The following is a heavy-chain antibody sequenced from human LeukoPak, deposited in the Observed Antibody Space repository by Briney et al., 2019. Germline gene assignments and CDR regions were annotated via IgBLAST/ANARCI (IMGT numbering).Heavy chain of an antibody. V-gene: IGHV1-46*01. J-gene: IGHJ4*02. D-gene: IGHD6-19*01. Sequence: ASVKVSCKASGYTFTSYYMHWVRQAPGQGLEWMGIINPSSGSTSYAQKFQGRVIMIRDTSTSTLYMELSSLRSDDTAVYYCARPARGSSGWYGGYHFDSWGQGTLVTVSS. CDR3: ARPARGSSGWYGGYHFDS. CDR2: INPSSGST. CDR1: GYTFTSYY.